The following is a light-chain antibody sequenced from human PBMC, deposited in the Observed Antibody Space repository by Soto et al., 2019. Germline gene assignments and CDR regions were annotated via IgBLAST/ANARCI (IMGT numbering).Light chain of an antibody. V-gene: IGKV1-33*01. Sequence: DIQMTQSPSSLSASVGDRISITCQASHDIRKYLNWYQLKPGKAPKLLIYDASNLEPGVPSRFSASGSGTDFTFTISSLQPEDIATYYCQQYDNGLITFGQVSKVDI. J-gene: IGKJ1*01. CDR3: QQYDNGLIT. CDR1: HDIRKY. CDR2: DAS.